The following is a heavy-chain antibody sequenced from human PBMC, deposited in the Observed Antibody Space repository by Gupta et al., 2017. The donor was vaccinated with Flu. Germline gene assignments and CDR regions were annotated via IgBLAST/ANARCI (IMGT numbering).Heavy chain of an antibody. V-gene: IGHV1-69*01. J-gene: IGHJ6*02. D-gene: IGHD2-15*01. CDR3: ARDVRIVVVVASEYGMDV. CDR1: A. CDR2: IIPIFGTA. Sequence: AISWVRQAPGQGLEWMGGIIPIFGTANYAQKFQGRVTITADESTSTAYMELSSLRSEDTAVYYCARDVRIVVVVASEYGMDVWGQGTTVTVSS.